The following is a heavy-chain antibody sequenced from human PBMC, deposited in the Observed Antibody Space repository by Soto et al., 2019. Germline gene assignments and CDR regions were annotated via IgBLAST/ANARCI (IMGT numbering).Heavy chain of an antibody. CDR1: GFTCSDYY. Sequence: GGYLRLCCAASGFTCSDYYMTWIRQAPGKGLEWVSYISTSGSTKYYADSVKGRFTISRDNAKNSLYLQMNSLRAEDTAVYYCARGGIKIFGEVTGMYACGQGTTVTVYS. V-gene: IGHV3-11*01. J-gene: IGHJ6*02. D-gene: IGHD3-3*01. CDR3: ARGGIKIFGEVTGMYA. CDR2: ISTSGSTK.